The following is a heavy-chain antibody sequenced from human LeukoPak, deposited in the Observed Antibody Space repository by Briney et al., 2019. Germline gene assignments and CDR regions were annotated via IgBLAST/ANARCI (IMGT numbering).Heavy chain of an antibody. J-gene: IGHJ3*02. CDR1: GFTFSSYW. CDR3: AKDIKTMIVVVTGLMAFDI. D-gene: IGHD3-22*01. Sequence: GGSLRLSCAASGFTFSSYWMSWLGQAPGKGLEWVAAISGSGGSTYYEDSVKGRFTISRDNSKNTLYLQMNSLRAEDTAVYYCAKDIKTMIVVVTGLMAFDIWGQGTMVAVSS. V-gene: IGHV3-23*01. CDR2: ISGSGGST.